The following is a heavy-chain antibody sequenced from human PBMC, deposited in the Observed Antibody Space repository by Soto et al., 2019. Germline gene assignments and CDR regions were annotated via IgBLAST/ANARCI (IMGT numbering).Heavy chain of an antibody. CDR3: ATGVDTAKDGY. D-gene: IGHD5-18*01. Sequence: VPLVESGGGLIQPGGSLRLSCAASGFTVSSNHMTWIRQAPGRGPEWVSTIYHGGNTYYADSVKGRFAISRDNSKNMLYLQMNSLRAEDTAVYYCATGVDTAKDGYWGQGTLVTVSS. CDR1: GFTVSSNH. CDR2: IYHGGNT. V-gene: IGHV3-53*01. J-gene: IGHJ4*02.